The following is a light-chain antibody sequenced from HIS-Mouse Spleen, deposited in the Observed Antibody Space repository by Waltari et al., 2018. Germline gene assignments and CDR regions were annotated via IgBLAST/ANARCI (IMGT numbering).Light chain of an antibody. CDR3: AAWDDSLNGYV. CDR2: SSN. V-gene: IGLV1-44*01. Sequence: QSVLTQPPSASGTPGQRVTISCSGSSSNIGSNTVNWYQQLPGTAPKLLIYSSNKRSAGVPDRFSGSKSGTSDSLAISGLQSEDEADYYCAAWDDSLNGYVFGTGTKVTVL. CDR1: SSNIGSNT. J-gene: IGLJ1*01.